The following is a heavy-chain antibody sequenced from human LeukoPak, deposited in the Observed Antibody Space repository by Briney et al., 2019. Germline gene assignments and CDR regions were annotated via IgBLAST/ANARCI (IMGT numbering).Heavy chain of an antibody. V-gene: IGHV3-72*01. J-gene: IGHJ4*02. Sequence: GGSLRLSCTASGFTFSDHYMDWVRQAPGKGLEWVARIREKPDSYSTEYAASVKGRFTISRDDSKNSLYLQMSSLKTEDTAVYYCARGFRYGSNWGFDYWGQGTLVTVSS. CDR3: ARGFRYGSNWGFDY. CDR1: GFTFSDHY. D-gene: IGHD5-24*01. CDR2: IREKPDSYST.